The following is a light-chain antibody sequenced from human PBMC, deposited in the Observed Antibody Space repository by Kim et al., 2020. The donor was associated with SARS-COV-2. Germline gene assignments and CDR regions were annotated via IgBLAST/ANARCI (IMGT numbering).Light chain of an antibody. Sequence: DIQMTQSPSSVSASVGDRVTITCRASQEISSKLAWYQQTPGKAPRLLICGASTLQSGVPSRFSGGSSGTDFTLTINSLQPEDFATYFCHQSHSFPYTFGQGTKLEIK. CDR1: QEISSK. CDR2: GAS. V-gene: IGKV1-12*01. J-gene: IGKJ2*01. CDR3: HQSHSFPYT.